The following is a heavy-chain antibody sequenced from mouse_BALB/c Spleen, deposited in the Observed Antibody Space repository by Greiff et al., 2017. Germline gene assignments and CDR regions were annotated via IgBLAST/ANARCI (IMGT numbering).Heavy chain of an antibody. Sequence: EVKLMESGPGLVKPSQSLSLTCSVTGYSITSCYYWNWIRQFPGNKLEWMGYISYDGSNNYNPSLKNRISITRDTSKNQFFLKLNSVTTEDTATYYCASDYYGSSYFAYWGQGTLVTVSA. CDR2: ISYDGSN. V-gene: IGHV3-6*02. CDR3: ASDYYGSSYFAY. D-gene: IGHD1-1*01. J-gene: IGHJ3*01. CDR1: GYSITSCYY.